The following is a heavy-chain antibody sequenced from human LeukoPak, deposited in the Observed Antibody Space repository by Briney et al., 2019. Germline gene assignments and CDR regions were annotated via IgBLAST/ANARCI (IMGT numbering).Heavy chain of an antibody. J-gene: IGHJ4*02. Sequence: GASVTVSCTASGYTFTSYGINWVRQAPGQGLEWMGWINSYNGNTNYAQKFQDRVTLTTDTSTSTAYMELRSLRSDDTAIYYCARDRLSHISLGYWGQGSLVTVSS. CDR3: ARDRLSHISLGY. CDR2: INSYNGNT. V-gene: IGHV1-18*01. CDR1: GYTFTSYG.